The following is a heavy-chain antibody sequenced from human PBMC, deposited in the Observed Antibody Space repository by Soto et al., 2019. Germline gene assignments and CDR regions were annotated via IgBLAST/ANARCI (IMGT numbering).Heavy chain of an antibody. CDR1: GGTFSSYA. Sequence: SVKVSCKASGGTFSSYAISWVRQAPGQGLEWMGGIIPIFGTANYAQKFQGRVTITADESTSTAYMELSSLRSEDTAVYYCAREFNYDILTGLLPENNWFDPWGQGTLVTVSS. D-gene: IGHD3-9*01. V-gene: IGHV1-69*13. CDR3: AREFNYDILTGLLPENNWFDP. J-gene: IGHJ5*02. CDR2: IIPIFGTA.